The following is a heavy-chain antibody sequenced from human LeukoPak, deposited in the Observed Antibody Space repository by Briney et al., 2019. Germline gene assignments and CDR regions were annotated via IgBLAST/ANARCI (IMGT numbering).Heavy chain of an antibody. CDR1: GFTFSSAA. CDR3: AKDSYQYASATN. D-gene: IGHD2-2*01. CDR2: ISYDGSNK. V-gene: IGHV3-30*18. J-gene: IGHJ4*02. Sequence: GGSLRLSCVPSGFTFSSAAMHWVRQAPGKGLERVALISYDGSNKYYADSVKGRFTVSRDNTKNTLYLQMHSLTPEDTAMYYCAKDSYQYASATNWGQGTLVTVSS.